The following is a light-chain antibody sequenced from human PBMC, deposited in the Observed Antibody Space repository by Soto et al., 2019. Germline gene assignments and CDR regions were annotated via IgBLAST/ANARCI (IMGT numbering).Light chain of an antibody. CDR2: DTS. Sequence: IVLTQCPGTLSLSPGERSTLSCMASQSLSNSFIAWYQQKPGQAPRLLIYDTSSRATGIPDRFSGSGSGTDFTLTISRLEPEDFSVFYCQQYGTSEIIFGQGTRLEIK. J-gene: IGKJ5*01. CDR1: QSLSNSF. V-gene: IGKV3-20*01. CDR3: QQYGTSEII.